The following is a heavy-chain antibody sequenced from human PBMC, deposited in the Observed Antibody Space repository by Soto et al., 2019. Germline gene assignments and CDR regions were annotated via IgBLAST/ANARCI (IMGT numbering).Heavy chain of an antibody. D-gene: IGHD3-10*01. CDR3: ARDEVVRGVTTYYYYGMDV. J-gene: IGHJ6*02. CDR1: GVTFSSYA. CDR2: IIPIFGTA. V-gene: IGHV1-69*13. Sequence: SVKVSCKASGVTFSSYAISWVRQAPGQGLEWMGGIIPIFGTANYAQKFQGRVTITADESTSTAYMELSSLRSEDTAVYYCARDEVVRGVTTYYYYGMDVWGQGTTVTVSS.